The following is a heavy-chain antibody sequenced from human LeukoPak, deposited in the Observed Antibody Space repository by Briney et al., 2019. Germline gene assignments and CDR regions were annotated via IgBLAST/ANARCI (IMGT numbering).Heavy chain of an antibody. CDR3: AKSASNIAVAGLVY. CDR2: ISYDGSNK. J-gene: IGHJ4*02. CDR1: GFTFSSYG. D-gene: IGHD6-19*01. V-gene: IGHV3-30*18. Sequence: PGGSLRLSCAASGFTFSSYGMHWVRQAPGKGLEWVAVISYDGSNKYYADSVKGRFTISRDNSKNTLYLQMNSLRAEDTAVYYCAKSASNIAVAGLVYWGQGTLVTVSS.